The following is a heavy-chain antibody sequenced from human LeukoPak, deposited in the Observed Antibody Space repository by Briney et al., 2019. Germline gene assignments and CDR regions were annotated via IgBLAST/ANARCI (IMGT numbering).Heavy chain of an antibody. Sequence: PGGSLRLSCAASGFNFRSSWMTWVRQAPGKGLEWVANINQDESTKYVVDSVKGRFTISRDNAQNSLYLEMNSLRVEDTAVYYCATVSRYASDYWGQESWSPSPQ. CDR1: GFNFRSSW. V-gene: IGHV3-7*01. CDR2: INQDESTK. J-gene: IGHJ4*01. CDR3: ATVSRYASDY. D-gene: IGHD1-1*01.